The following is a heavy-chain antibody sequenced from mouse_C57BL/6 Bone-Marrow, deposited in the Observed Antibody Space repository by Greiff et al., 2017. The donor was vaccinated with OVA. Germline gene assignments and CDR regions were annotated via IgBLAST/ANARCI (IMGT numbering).Heavy chain of an antibody. Sequence: QVQLQQPGAELVKPGASVKLSCKASGYTFTSYWMQWVKQRPGQGLEWIGEIDPSDSYTNYNQKFKGKATLTVDKSSSTAYMQLSSLTSEDSAVYYCANFIYDGPVYYAMDYWGQGTSVTVSS. CDR2: IDPSDSYT. CDR3: ANFIYDGPVYYAMDY. V-gene: IGHV1-50*01. J-gene: IGHJ4*01. D-gene: IGHD2-3*01. CDR1: GYTFTSYW.